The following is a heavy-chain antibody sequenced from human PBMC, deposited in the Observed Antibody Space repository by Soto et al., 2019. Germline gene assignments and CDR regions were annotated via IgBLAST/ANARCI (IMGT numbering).Heavy chain of an antibody. J-gene: IGHJ4*02. CDR3: ASSLLTPFAY. Sequence: EVQLVESGGGLVQPGGSLRLSCAASGFIFSSYWMHWVRQAPGKGLVWVSRINSDGSSTSYADSVKGRFTISIDSAKNTLYLQMNRLRAEDTAVYYCASSLLTPFAYWGQGTLVTVSS. CDR1: GFIFSSYW. V-gene: IGHV3-74*01. D-gene: IGHD7-27*01. CDR2: INSDGSST.